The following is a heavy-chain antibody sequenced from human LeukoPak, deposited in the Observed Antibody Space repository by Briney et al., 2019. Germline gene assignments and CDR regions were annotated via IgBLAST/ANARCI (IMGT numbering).Heavy chain of an antibody. D-gene: IGHD7-27*01. J-gene: IGHJ4*02. CDR2: TSLDGSNK. V-gene: IGHV3-30*03. CDR3: ARDLTLGKPDYFDH. Sequence: GGSLRLSCAASGFTVSSNYMSWVRQAPGRGLEWVAVTSLDGSNKLYTDTVRGRFIISRDNSKNTVYLQMDSLKAEDTAVYYCARDLTLGKPDYFDHWGQGTLVTVSS. CDR1: GFTVSSNY.